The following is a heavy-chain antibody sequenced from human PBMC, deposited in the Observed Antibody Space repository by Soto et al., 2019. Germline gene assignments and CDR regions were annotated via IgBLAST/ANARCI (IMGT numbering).Heavy chain of an antibody. J-gene: IGHJ6*02. V-gene: IGHV3-30*18. D-gene: IGHD4-17*01. Sequence: QVQLVESGGGVVQPGRSLRLSCAASGFTFSSYGMHWVRQAPGKGLEWVAVISYDGSNKYYADSVKGRFTISRDNSKNTLYLQMNSLRAEDTAVYYCAKRYGDYYYYYGMDVWGQGTTVTVSS. CDR2: ISYDGSNK. CDR1: GFTFSSYG. CDR3: AKRYGDYYYYYGMDV.